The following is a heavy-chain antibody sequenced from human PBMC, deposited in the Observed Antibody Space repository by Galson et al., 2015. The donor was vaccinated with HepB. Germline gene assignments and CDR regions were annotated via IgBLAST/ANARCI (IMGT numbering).Heavy chain of an antibody. V-gene: IGHV1-2*06. Sequence: SVKVSCKASGYTFTGYYMHWVRQAPGQGLEWMGRINPNSGGTNYAQKFQGRVTMTRDASISTAYMELSRLRSDDTAVYYCARDTSSVGATTEFDYWGQGTLVTVSS. D-gene: IGHD1-26*01. J-gene: IGHJ4*02. CDR2: INPNSGGT. CDR3: ARDTSSVGATTEFDY. CDR1: GYTFTGYY.